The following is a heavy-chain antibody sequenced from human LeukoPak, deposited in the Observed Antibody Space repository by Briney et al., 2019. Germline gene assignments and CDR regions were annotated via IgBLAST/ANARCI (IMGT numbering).Heavy chain of an antibody. CDR1: GFTFSSYG. CDR3: ARDLGYFDY. J-gene: IGHJ4*02. V-gene: IGHV3-33*01. Sequence: PGGSLRLSCAASGFTFSSYGMHWVRQAPGKGLEWVAVIGYDGSNKYYADSVKGRFTISRDNSKNTLYLQMNSLRVEDTAVYYCARDLGYFDYWGQGTLVTVSS. CDR2: IGYDGSNK. D-gene: IGHD7-27*01.